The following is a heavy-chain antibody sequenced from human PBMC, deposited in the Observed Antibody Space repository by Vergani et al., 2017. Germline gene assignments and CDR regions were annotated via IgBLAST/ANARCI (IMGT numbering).Heavy chain of an antibody. CDR1: GGSISSGSYY. D-gene: IGHD3-3*01. V-gene: IGHV4-61*02. J-gene: IGHJ4*02. CDR3: AREKYDFWSGYSGGDY. CDR2: IYTSGST. Sequence: QVQLQESGPGLVKPSQTLSLTFTVSGGSISSGSYYWSWIRQPAGKGLEWIGRIYTSGSTNYNPSLKSRVTMSVDTSKNQFSLKLSSVTAADTAVYYCAREKYDFWSGYSGGDYWGQGTLVTVSS.